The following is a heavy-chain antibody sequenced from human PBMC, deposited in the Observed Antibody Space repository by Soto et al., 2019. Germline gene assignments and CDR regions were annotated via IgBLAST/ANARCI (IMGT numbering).Heavy chain of an antibody. CDR2: IRSKANSYAT. CDR1: GFTFSGSA. J-gene: IGHJ6*02. D-gene: IGHD3-10*01. Sequence: TGGSRRLSCAASGFTFSGSAMHWVRQASGKGLEWVGRIRSKANSYATAYAASVKGRFTISRDDSKNTAYLQMNSLKTEDTAVYYCRCERIGELLWNRGGYYYYGMDVWGQGTTVTVSS. V-gene: IGHV3-73*01. CDR3: RCERIGELLWNRGGYYYYGMDV.